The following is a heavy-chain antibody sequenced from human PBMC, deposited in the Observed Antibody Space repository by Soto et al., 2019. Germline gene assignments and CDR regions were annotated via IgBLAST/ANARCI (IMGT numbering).Heavy chain of an antibody. D-gene: IGHD1-26*01. V-gene: IGHV3-23*01. Sequence: EVQLLESGGGLVQPGGSLRLSCAASGFTFSSYAMTWVRQAPGKGLEWVSAISGSGGRTYYADSVKGRFTIFRDNSKNTLYLQMNSPRAEDTAAYYCAKRGWDYYGMDVWGQGTTVTVSS. J-gene: IGHJ6*02. CDR2: ISGSGGRT. CDR1: GFTFSSYA. CDR3: AKRGWDYYGMDV.